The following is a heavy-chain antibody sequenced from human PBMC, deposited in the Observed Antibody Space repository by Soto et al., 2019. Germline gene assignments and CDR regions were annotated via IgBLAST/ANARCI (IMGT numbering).Heavy chain of an antibody. CDR3: ARETTTIAAASVKSDWFDP. D-gene: IGHD6-13*01. Sequence: GASVKVSCKASGYTFTSYGISWVRQAPGQGLEWMGWISTYNGNTKYAQKLQGRVTMTTDTSTSTAYMELRSLRSDDTAVFYCARETTTIAAASVKSDWFDPWGQGTLVTVSS. J-gene: IGHJ5*02. CDR1: GYTFTSYG. V-gene: IGHV1-18*01. CDR2: ISTYNGNT.